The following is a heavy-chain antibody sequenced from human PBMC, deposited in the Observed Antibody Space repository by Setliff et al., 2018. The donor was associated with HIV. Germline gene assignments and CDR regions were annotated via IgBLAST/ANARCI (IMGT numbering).Heavy chain of an antibody. CDR3: ARDVSEWEPYWYFDL. J-gene: IGHJ2*01. V-gene: IGHV4-34*01. CDR1: GGSFSGYY. D-gene: IGHD1-26*01. Sequence: SETLSLTCAVYGGSFSGYYWSWIRQPPGKGLEWIGEINHSGSTNYNPSLRSRVTMSLDTSKNNFSLKLSSVTAADTAVYYCARDVSEWEPYWYFDLWGRGTLVTVSS. CDR2: INHSGST.